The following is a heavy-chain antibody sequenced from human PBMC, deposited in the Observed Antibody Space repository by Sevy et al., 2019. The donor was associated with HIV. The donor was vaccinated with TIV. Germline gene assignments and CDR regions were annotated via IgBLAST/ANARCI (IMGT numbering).Heavy chain of an antibody. D-gene: IGHD6-19*01. V-gene: IGHV1-2*06. Sequence: ASVKVSCKASGYTFTGYYMHWVRQAPGQGLEWMGRINPNSGGTNYAQKFQGRVTMTRDTSISTADMELSRLRSDDTAVYYCANLNTGYSSGWYSETYYGMDVWGQGTTVTVSS. CDR2: INPNSGGT. CDR3: ANLNTGYSSGWYSETYYGMDV. J-gene: IGHJ6*02. CDR1: GYTFTGYY.